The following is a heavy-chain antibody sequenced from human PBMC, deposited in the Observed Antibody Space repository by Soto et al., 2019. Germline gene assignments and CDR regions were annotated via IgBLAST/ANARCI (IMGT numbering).Heavy chain of an antibody. D-gene: IGHD3-10*01. J-gene: IGHJ6*02. Sequence: GGSLRLSCAASGLTVSSSYMSWVRQAPGKGLQWVSVIYSAGSTYYANSVKGRFTISRDISTNTLHLEMITLRPEDTAVYYCAKDIKCEDFTYGYFYYGMDVWGQGTTVTVSS. CDR3: AKDIKCEDFTYGYFYYGMDV. CDR2: IYSAGST. CDR1: GLTVSSSY. V-gene: IGHV3-53*05.